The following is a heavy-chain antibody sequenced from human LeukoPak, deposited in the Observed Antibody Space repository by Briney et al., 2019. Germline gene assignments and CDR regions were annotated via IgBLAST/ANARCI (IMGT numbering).Heavy chain of an antibody. CDR2: IYYSGST. V-gene: IGHV4-59*01. CDR3: ARDGYYDSSGYRTYYYYMDV. Sequence: PSETLSLTCTVSGGSISSYYWSWIRQPPGKGLEWIGYIYYSGSTNYNPSLKSRVTISVDKSKNQFSLKLSSVTAADTAVYYCARDGYYDSSGYRTYYYYMDVWGKGTTVTVSS. J-gene: IGHJ6*03. D-gene: IGHD3-22*01. CDR1: GGSISSYY.